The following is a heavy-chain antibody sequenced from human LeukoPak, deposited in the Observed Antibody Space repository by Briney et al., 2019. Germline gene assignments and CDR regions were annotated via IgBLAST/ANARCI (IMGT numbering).Heavy chain of an antibody. CDR3: VKDYSSSGYYYGMDV. J-gene: IGHJ6*02. Sequence: PGGSLRLSCSASGFTFSSYAMHWVRQAPGKGLEYVSAISSNGGSTYYADSVKGRSTISRDNSKSTLYLQMSSLRPEDTAVYYCVKDYSSSGYYYGMDVWGQGTTVTVSS. CDR2: ISSNGGST. V-gene: IGHV3-64D*09. D-gene: IGHD6-6*01. CDR1: GFTFSSYA.